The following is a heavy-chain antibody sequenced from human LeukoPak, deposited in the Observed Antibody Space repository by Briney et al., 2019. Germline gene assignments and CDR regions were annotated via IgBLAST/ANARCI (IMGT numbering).Heavy chain of an antibody. CDR1: GITVSSNY. V-gene: IGHV3-53*01. CDR3: AREGLYCTNGVCYRVVDY. Sequence: GGSLRLSCAASGITVSSNYMTWVRQTPGKGLEWVSVIYSGGNTFYADSVKGRFTISRDNAKNSLYLQMNSLRAEDTAVYYCAREGLYCTNGVCYRVVDYWGQGTLVTVSS. D-gene: IGHD2-8*01. J-gene: IGHJ4*02. CDR2: IYSGGNT.